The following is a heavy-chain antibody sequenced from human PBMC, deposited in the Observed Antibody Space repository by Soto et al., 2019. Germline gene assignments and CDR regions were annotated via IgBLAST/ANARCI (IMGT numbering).Heavy chain of an antibody. V-gene: IGHV1-69*13. J-gene: IGHJ6*02. CDR3: ARESAHCSSTSCYRPGYYYYYGMDV. Sequence: SVKVSCKASGGTFSSYAISWVRQAPGPGLEWMGGIIPIFGTANYAQKFQGRVTITADESTSTAYMELSSLRSEDTAVYYCARESAHCSSTSCYRPGYYYYYGMDVWGQGTTVTVSS. CDR2: IIPIFGTA. D-gene: IGHD2-2*01. CDR1: GGTFSSYA.